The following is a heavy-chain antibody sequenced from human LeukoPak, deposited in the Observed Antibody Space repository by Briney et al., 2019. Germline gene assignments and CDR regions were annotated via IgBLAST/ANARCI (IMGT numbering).Heavy chain of an antibody. CDR2: ISSSSSYI. D-gene: IGHD3-22*01. CDR3: ARVNYDRSGYLGNGY. Sequence: GGSLRLSCAASGFTFSSYSMNWVRQAPGKGLEWVSSISSSSSYIYYADSVKGRFTISRDNAKNSLYLQMNSLRAEDTAVYYCARVNYDRSGYLGNGYWGQGTLVTVSS. CDR1: GFTFSSYS. V-gene: IGHV3-21*01. J-gene: IGHJ4*02.